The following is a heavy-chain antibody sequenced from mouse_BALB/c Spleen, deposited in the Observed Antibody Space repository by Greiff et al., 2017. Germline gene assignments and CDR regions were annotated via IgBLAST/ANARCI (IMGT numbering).Heavy chain of an antibody. CDR2: ISYSGST. V-gene: IGHV3-2*02. D-gene: IGHD1-1*01. Sequence: EVKLQESGPGLVKPSQSLSLTCTVTGYSITSDYAWNWIRQFPGNKLEWMGYISYSGSTSYNPSLKSRISITRDTSKNQFFLQLNSVTTEDTATYYCARSYYYGSSPAWFAYWGQGTLVTVSA. CDR3: ARSYYYGSSPAWFAY. CDR1: GYSITSDYA. J-gene: IGHJ3*01.